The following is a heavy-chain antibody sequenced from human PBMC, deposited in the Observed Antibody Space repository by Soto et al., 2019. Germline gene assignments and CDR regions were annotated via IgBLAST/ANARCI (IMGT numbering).Heavy chain of an antibody. Sequence: QVQLVESGGGVVQPGRSLRLSCAASGFTFSSYGMHWVRQAPGKGLEWVAVIWYDGSNKYYADSVKGRFTISRDNSKNTLYLQMNSLRAEDTAVYYCARDYDSSSFPNTANWGQGTLVTVSS. CDR1: GFTFSSYG. V-gene: IGHV3-33*01. CDR2: IWYDGSNK. D-gene: IGHD6-13*01. CDR3: ARDYDSSSFPNTAN. J-gene: IGHJ4*02.